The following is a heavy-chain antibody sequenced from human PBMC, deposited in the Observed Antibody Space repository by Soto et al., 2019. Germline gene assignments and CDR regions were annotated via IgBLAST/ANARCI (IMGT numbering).Heavy chain of an antibody. CDR3: SSLNDLDSSSFRYYYYGMDV. J-gene: IGHJ6*02. D-gene: IGHD6-13*01. CDR1: GYSFTSYW. V-gene: IGHV5-51*01. Sequence: GESLKISCKGSGYSFTSYWLGWVRQMPGKGLEWMGIIYPGDSDTRYSPPFQGQVTISADKSISTAYLQWSSLKASDTAMYYCSSLNDLDSSSFRYYYYGMDVWFQGPPFSVSS. CDR2: IYPGDSDT.